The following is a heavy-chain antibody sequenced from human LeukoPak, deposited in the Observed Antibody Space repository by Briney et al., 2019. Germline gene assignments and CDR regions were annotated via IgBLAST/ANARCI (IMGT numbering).Heavy chain of an antibody. D-gene: IGHD6-19*01. CDR2: ISYDGSNK. CDR1: GFTFSSYA. CDR3: ARESLAGTGAFDI. J-gene: IGHJ3*02. V-gene: IGHV3-30*14. Sequence: GGSLRLSCAASGFTFSSYAMHWVRQAPGRGLEWVAVISYDGSNKYYADSVKGRFTISRDNSKNTLYLQMNSLRAEDTAVYYCARESLAGTGAFDIWGQGTMVTVSS.